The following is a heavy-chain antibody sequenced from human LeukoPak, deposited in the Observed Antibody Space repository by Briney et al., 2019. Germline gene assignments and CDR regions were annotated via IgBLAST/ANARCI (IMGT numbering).Heavy chain of an antibody. V-gene: IGHV3-23*01. Sequence: GGSLRLSCAASGFTFSSYAMSWVRQAPGKGLEWVSDISGSGGSTYYADSVKGRFTISRDNSKNTLYLQMNSLRAEDTAVYYCASPPNEYSSSWYGYWGQGTLVTVSS. CDR2: ISGSGGST. CDR3: ASPPNEYSSSWYGY. CDR1: GFTFSSYA. D-gene: IGHD6-13*01. J-gene: IGHJ4*02.